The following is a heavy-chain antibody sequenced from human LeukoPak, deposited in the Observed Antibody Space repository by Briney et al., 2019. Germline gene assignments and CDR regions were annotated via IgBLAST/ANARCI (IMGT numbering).Heavy chain of an antibody. V-gene: IGHV3-23*01. Sequence: QSGGSLRLSCAASGFTFSNSAMTWVRQSPGKGLEWVSDISASGDTTHYADSVKGRFTISRDNSKNTLYLQMNSLRAEDTAVYYCAKGPTTVIWKVVVDEYYFDYWGQGTLVTVSS. J-gene: IGHJ4*02. CDR2: ISASGDTT. D-gene: IGHD3-22*01. CDR1: GFTFSNSA. CDR3: AKGPTTVIWKVVVDEYYFDY.